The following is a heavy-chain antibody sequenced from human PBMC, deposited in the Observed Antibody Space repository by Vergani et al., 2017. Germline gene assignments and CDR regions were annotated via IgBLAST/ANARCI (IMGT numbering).Heavy chain of an antibody. CDR3: AKEVEYQLLFGNYFDY. J-gene: IGHJ4*02. Sequence: QVQLVESGGGVVQPGGSLRLSCAASGFTFSSYGMHWVRQAPGKGLEWVAFIRYDGSNKYYADSVKGRFTISRDNSKNTLYLQMNSLRAEDTAVYYCAKEVEYQLLFGNYFDYWGQGTLVTVSS. D-gene: IGHD2-2*01. CDR1: GFTFSSYG. V-gene: IGHV3-30*02. CDR2: IRYDGSNK.